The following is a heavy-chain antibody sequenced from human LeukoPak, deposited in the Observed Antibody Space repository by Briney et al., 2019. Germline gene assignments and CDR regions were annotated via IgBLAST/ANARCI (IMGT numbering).Heavy chain of an antibody. J-gene: IGHJ4*02. V-gene: IGHV3-30-3*01. D-gene: IGHD3-10*01. CDR1: GFTFSSYA. Sequence: GRSLRLSCAASGFTFSSYAMHWVRQAPGKGLEWVAVISYDGSNKYYADSVKGRFTISRDNSKNTLYLQMNSLRAKDTAVYYCARDHYYGSVLDWWGQGTLVTVSS. CDR3: ARDHYYGSVLDW. CDR2: ISYDGSNK.